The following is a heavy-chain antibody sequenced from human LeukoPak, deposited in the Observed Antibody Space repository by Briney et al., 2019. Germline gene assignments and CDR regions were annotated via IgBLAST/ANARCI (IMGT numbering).Heavy chain of an antibody. D-gene: IGHD5-18*01. CDR1: GGTFSSYA. Sequence: SVKVSCKASGGTFSSYAISWVGQAPGQGLEWMGRIIPILGIANYAQKFQGRVTITADKSTSTAYMELSSLRSEDTAVYYCARVDTAMVIDYWGQGTLVTVSS. J-gene: IGHJ4*02. V-gene: IGHV1-69*04. CDR3: ARVDTAMVIDY. CDR2: IIPILGIA.